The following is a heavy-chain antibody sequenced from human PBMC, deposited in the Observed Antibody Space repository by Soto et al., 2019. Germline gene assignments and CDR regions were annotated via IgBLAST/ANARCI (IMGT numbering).Heavy chain of an antibody. CDR3: ARDPRINVYGMDV. J-gene: IGHJ6*02. Sequence: ASVKVSCKASGYTFTRYYMHWVRQAPGQGLEWMGIINPSGGSTSYAQKFQGRVTMTRDTSTSTVYMELSSLRSEDTAVYYCARDPRINVYGMDVWGQGTTVTVSS. V-gene: IGHV1-46*01. CDR2: INPSGGST. CDR1: GYTFTRYY.